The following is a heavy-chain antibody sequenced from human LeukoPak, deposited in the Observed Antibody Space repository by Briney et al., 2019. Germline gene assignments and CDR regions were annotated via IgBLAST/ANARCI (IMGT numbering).Heavy chain of an antibody. Sequence: GGSLRLSCAASRFTFSTYWMSWVRQAPGKGLEWVAVISYDGSNKYYADSVKGRFTISRDNSKNTLYLQMNSLRAEDTAVYYCAREHYYYMDVWGKGTTVTVSS. CDR3: AREHYYYMDV. J-gene: IGHJ6*03. CDR2: ISYDGSNK. V-gene: IGHV3-30*03. CDR1: RFTFSTYW.